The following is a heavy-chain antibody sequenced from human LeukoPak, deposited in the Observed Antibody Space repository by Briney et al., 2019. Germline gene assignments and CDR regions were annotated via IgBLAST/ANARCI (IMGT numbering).Heavy chain of an antibody. CDR3: AREGMAWFGDPNRKKIYYYYMDV. V-gene: IGHV1-18*01. CDR1: GYTFTSYG. J-gene: IGHJ6*03. D-gene: IGHD3-10*01. CDR2: ISAYNGNT. Sequence: ASVKVSCKASGYTFTSYGISWVRQAPGQGLEWMGWISAYNGNTNYAQKLQGRVTMTTDTSTSTAYMELRSLRSDDTAVYYCAREGMAWFGDPNRKKIYYYYMDVWGKGTTVTVSS.